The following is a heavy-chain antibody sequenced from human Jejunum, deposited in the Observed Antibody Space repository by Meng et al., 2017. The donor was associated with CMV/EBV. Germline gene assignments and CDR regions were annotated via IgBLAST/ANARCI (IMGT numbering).Heavy chain of an antibody. CDR3: ARGAPYQLRGENYDYYGMDV. CDR2: ITSRSSYI. CDR1: YS. V-gene: IGHV3-21*01. J-gene: IGHJ6*02. Sequence: YSMHWVRQAPGKGVEWVSTITSRSSYIYYADSMKGRFTISRDNAKNSLFLQMNSLRAEDTAVYYCARGAPYQLRGENYDYYGMDVWGQGTTVTVSS. D-gene: IGHD2-2*01.